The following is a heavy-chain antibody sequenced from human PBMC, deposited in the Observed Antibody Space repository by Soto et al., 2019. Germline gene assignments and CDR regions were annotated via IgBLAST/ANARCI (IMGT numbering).Heavy chain of an antibody. CDR3: ARLPFSSSGYYSLLAY. J-gene: IGHJ4*02. D-gene: IGHD3-22*01. V-gene: IGHV5-10-1*01. CDR1: GYSFTSYW. CDR2: IDPSDSYT. Sequence: PGESLKISCKGSGYSFTSYWISWVRQMPGNGLEWMGRIDPSDSYTNYSPSFQGHVTISADKSISTAYLQWSSLKASDTAMYYCARLPFSSSGYYSLLAYCGQGTLVTVSS.